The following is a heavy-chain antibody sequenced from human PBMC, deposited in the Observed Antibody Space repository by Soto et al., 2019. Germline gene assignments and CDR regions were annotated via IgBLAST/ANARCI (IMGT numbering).Heavy chain of an antibody. J-gene: IGHJ6*02. CDR2: IWYDGSNK. Sequence: QVQLVESGGGVVQPGRSLRLSCAASGFTFSSYGMHWVRQAPGKGLEWVAVIWYDGSNKYYADSVKGRFTISRDNSKNTLYLQMNSLRAEDTAVYYCARDPLDDGATSVRGVSYYYGMDVWGQGTTVTVSS. CDR3: ARDPLDDGATSVRGVSYYYGMDV. V-gene: IGHV3-33*01. CDR1: GFTFSSYG. D-gene: IGHD3-10*01.